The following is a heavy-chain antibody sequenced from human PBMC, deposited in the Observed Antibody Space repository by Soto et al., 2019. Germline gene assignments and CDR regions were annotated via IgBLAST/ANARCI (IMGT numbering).Heavy chain of an antibody. Sequence: GGSLRLSCAASGFTFSSYAMSWVRQAPGKGLEWVSAISGSGGSTYYADSVKGRFTISRDNSKNTLYLQMNSLRAEDTAVYYCAKVGYSSSSFGMDGSGQGTTVTVSS. CDR2: ISGSGGST. D-gene: IGHD6-13*01. CDR1: GFTFSSYA. CDR3: AKVGYSSSSFGMDG. J-gene: IGHJ6*02. V-gene: IGHV3-23*01.